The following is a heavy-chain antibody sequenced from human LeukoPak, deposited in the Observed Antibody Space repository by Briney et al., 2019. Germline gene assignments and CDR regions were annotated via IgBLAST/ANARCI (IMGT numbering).Heavy chain of an antibody. CDR3: ARHYVRGNAAFDI. D-gene: IGHD3-10*02. Sequence: SETLSLTCTVSGGSISSHYWSWIRQPPGKGLEWIGYIYYSGSTNYNPSLKSRVTISVDTSKNQFSLKLSSVTAADTAVYYCARHYVRGNAAFDIWGQGTMVTVSS. CDR1: GGSISSHY. CDR2: IYYSGST. V-gene: IGHV4-59*08. J-gene: IGHJ3*02.